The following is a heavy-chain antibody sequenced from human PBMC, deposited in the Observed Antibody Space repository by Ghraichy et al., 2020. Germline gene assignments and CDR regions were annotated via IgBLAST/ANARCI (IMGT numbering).Heavy chain of an antibody. CDR2: IKQDGSEK. Sequence: LTCAASGFTFSSFWMTWVRQAPGKGLEWVANIKQDGSEKNYVDSVKGRFTISRDNAKNSLFLQMNSLRAEDTAVYYCARDRGYCSSTSCYDVFDIWGQGTLVTVSS. D-gene: IGHD2-2*01. V-gene: IGHV3-7*03. CDR1: GFTFSSFW. CDR3: ARDRGYCSSTSCYDVFDI. J-gene: IGHJ3*02.